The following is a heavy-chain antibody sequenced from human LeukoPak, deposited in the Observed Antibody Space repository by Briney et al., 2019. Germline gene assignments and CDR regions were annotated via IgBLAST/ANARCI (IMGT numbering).Heavy chain of an antibody. D-gene: IGHD6-13*01. CDR3: AATKKGAAGTRY. V-gene: IGHV3-23*01. J-gene: IGHJ4*02. Sequence: GGSLRLSCAASGFTFSSYAMSWVRQAPGRGLEWVSAISGSGGSTYYADSVKGRFTISRDNSKNTLYLQMNSLRAEDTAVYYCAATKKGAAGTRYWGQGTLVTVSS. CDR2: ISGSGGST. CDR1: GFTFSSYA.